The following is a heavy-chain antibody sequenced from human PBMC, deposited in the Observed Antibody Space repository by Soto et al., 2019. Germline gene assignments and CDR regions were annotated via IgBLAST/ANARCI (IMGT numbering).Heavy chain of an antibody. V-gene: IGHV4-31*03. J-gene: IGHJ3*02. Sequence: SETLSLTCTVSGCSISSGGYYWSWIRQHPGRGLEWIGYIYYSGSTYYNPSLKSRVTISVDTSKNQFSLKLSSVTAADTAVYYCARDPYSGYDHDAFDIWGQGTMVTVS. CDR3: ARDPYSGYDHDAFDI. D-gene: IGHD5-12*01. CDR1: GCSISSGGYY. CDR2: IYYSGST.